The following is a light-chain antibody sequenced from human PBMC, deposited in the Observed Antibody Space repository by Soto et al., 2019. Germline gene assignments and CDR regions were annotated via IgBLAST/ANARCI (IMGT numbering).Light chain of an antibody. CDR2: GAS. CDR3: QQYRSSPLT. V-gene: IGKV3-15*01. J-gene: IGKJ4*02. CDR1: QGVSSN. Sequence: VMAPAPATLSVFSGERATLSCRASQGVSSNLAWYQQKPGQAPRLLIYGASTRASGIPARFSGTGSGTDFTLTISRLEPEDFAVYYCQQYRSSPLTFGGGTKVDIK.